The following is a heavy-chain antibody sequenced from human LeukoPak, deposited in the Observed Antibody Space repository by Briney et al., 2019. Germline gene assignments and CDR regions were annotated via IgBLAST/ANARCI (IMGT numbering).Heavy chain of an antibody. Sequence: SETLSLTCAVYGGSFSGYYWSWIRQPPGKGLEWIGEINHSGSTNYNPSLKSRVTISVDTSKNQFSLKLSSVTAADTAVYYCARGVSNYRRYYYYMDVWGKGTTVTVSS. D-gene: IGHD4-11*01. CDR3: ARGVSNYRRYYYYMDV. V-gene: IGHV4-34*01. J-gene: IGHJ6*03. CDR2: INHSGST. CDR1: GGSFSGYY.